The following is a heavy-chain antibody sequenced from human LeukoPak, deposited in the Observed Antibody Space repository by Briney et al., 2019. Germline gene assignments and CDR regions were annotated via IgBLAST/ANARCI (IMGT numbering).Heavy chain of an antibody. J-gene: IGHJ4*02. D-gene: IGHD2-15*01. Sequence: PGGSLRLSCAASGFTFRTYSMSWVRQAPGKGLERVANINKDGSEKYYVDSVKGRFTISRDNDKNSLYLQMNSLRDEDTAVYYCARERYCSSGNCYSDYWGQGTLVTVSS. CDR1: GFTFRTYS. CDR3: ARERYCSSGNCYSDY. CDR2: INKDGSEK. V-gene: IGHV3-7*01.